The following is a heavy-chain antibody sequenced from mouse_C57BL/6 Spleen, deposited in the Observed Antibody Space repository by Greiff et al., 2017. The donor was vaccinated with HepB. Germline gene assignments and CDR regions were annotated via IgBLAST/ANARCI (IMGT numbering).Heavy chain of an antibody. V-gene: IGHV2-4*01. CDR1: GFSLTSYG. J-gene: IGHJ4*01. CDR3: ASHYYGSSSYAMDY. D-gene: IGHD1-1*01. CDR2: IWSGGST. Sequence: VKLEESGPGLVQPSQSLSITCTVSGFSLTSYGVHWVRQPPGKGLEWLGVIWSGGSTDYNAAFISRLSISKDNSKSQVFFKMHSLQADDTAIYYCASHYYGSSSYAMDYWGQGTSVTVSS.